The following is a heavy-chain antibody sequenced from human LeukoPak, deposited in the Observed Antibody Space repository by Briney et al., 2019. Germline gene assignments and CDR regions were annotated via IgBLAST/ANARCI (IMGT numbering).Heavy chain of an antibody. CDR1: GGSISSGSYY. CDR2: IYTSGST. V-gene: IGHV4-61*02. CDR3: ARDFSSSSLFDP. Sequence: PSQTLSLTRTVSGGSISSGSYYWSWIRQPAGKGLEWIGRIYTSGSTNYNPSLKSRVTISVDTSKNQFSLKLSSVTAADTAVYYCARDFSSSSLFDPWGQGTLVTVSS. D-gene: IGHD6-13*01. J-gene: IGHJ5*02.